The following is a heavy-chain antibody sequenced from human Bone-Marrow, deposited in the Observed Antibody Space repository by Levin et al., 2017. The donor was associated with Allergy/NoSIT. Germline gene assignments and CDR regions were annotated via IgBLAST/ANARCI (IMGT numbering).Heavy chain of an antibody. D-gene: IGHD2-2*01. CDR3: ERDRGGYCSSTSCYGSTWFDP. Sequence: GGSLRLSCAASGFTFSSYSMNWVRQAPGKGLEWVSSISSSSSYIYYADSVKGRFTISRDNAKNSLYLQMNSLRAEDTAVYYCERDRGGYCSSTSCYGSTWFDPWGQGTLVTVSS. J-gene: IGHJ5*02. CDR1: GFTFSSYS. CDR2: ISSSSSYI. V-gene: IGHV3-21*01.